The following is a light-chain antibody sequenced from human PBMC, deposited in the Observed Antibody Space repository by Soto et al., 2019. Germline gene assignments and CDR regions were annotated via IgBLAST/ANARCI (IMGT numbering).Light chain of an antibody. CDR2: DVS. CDR1: SSDVGGYNY. J-gene: IGLJ3*02. Sequence: QSALTQPRSVSGSPGQSVTISCTGTSSDVGGYNYVSWYQQRPGKAPKLMIYDVSKRPSGVPDRFSGSKSGNTASLTISGLQAEDEADYYCCSYAGIWVFGGGTKLTVL. V-gene: IGLV2-11*01. CDR3: CSYAGIWV.